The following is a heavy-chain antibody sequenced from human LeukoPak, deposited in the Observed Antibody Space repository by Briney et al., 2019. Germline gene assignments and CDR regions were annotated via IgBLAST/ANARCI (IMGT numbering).Heavy chain of an antibody. CDR1: GFTFSSYW. CDR3: ARDDGMRTVDY. CDR2: MKQDGSEK. J-gene: IGHJ4*02. Sequence: PGGSLRLSCSASGFTFSSYWMSWFRQAPGKGLEWVANMKQDGSEKYYVDSVKGRFTISRDNAEKSLYLQMNSLRVEDTAVYYCARDDGMRTVDYWGQGTLVTVSS. V-gene: IGHV3-7*01. D-gene: IGHD1-14*01.